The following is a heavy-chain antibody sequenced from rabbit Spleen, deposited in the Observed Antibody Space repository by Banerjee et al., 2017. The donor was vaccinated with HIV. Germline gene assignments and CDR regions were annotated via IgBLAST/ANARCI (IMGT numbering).Heavy chain of an antibody. J-gene: IGHJ4*01. V-gene: IGHV1S45*01. CDR3: ARDLVGVIGWNFYL. Sequence: QQQLVESGGGLVKPGASLTLTCKASGFSFSGGYYISWVRQAPGKGLEWIGCINTGSGSAYYASWAISRFTISKTSTTVTLQMTSLTAADTATYFCARDLVGVIGWNFYLWGPGTLVTVS. CDR1: GFSFSGGYY. CDR2: INTGSGSA. D-gene: IGHD1-1*01.